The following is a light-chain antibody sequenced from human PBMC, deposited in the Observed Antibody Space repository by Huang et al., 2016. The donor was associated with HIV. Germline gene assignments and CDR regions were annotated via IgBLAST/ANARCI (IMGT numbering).Light chain of an antibody. CDR2: GAS. CDR3: QQYNNWPPAT. J-gene: IGKJ3*01. V-gene: IGKV3-15*01. Sequence: EIVMTQSPATLSVSPGERATLSCRASQSVSSNLAWYQQKPGQSPRLLIYGASTRATGIPARFSGSVSVTEFTLTISSLQSEDFAVYYCQQYNNWPPATFGPGTKVDIK. CDR1: QSVSSN.